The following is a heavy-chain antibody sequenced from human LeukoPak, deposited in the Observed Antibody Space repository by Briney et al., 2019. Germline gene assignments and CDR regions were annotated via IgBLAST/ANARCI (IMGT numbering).Heavy chain of an antibody. V-gene: IGHV1-8*01. J-gene: IGHJ4*02. CDR3: ARGAPGSYCSGGSCPYFDY. D-gene: IGHD2-15*01. CDR2: MNPNSGNT. CDR1: AYTFTSYD. Sequence: GASVKVSCKASAYTFTSYDINWVRQATGQGLEWMGWMNPNSGNTGYAQKFQGRVTMTRNTAISTAYMELSSLRSEGTAVYYCARGAPGSYCSGGSCPYFDYWGQGTLISVSS.